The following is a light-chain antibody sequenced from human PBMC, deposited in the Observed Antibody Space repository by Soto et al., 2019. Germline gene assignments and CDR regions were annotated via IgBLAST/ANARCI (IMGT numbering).Light chain of an antibody. CDR2: GAS. J-gene: IGKJ1*01. V-gene: IGKV3-15*01. CDR3: QQYNNWPGT. Sequence: EIVMTQSPATLSVSPGERATLSCMASQSVSSYLAWYQQKPGQAPRLLIYGASTRATGIPARFSGSGSGTEFTLTISSLQSEDFAVYYCQQYNNWPGTFGQGTKVDI. CDR1: QSVSSY.